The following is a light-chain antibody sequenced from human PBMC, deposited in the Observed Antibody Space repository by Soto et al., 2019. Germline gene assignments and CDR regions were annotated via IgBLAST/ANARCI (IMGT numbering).Light chain of an antibody. Sequence: EIVLTQSPATLSLSPGEGATLSCRASQSVDRYLAWFQQKPGQAPRLLIYDTSNRATGIPARFSGSGSGTDFTLTISSLEPEDFAVYYCQQRYTWPPITFGQGTRLEIK. J-gene: IGKJ5*01. V-gene: IGKV3-11*01. CDR1: QSVDRY. CDR2: DTS. CDR3: QQRYTWPPIT.